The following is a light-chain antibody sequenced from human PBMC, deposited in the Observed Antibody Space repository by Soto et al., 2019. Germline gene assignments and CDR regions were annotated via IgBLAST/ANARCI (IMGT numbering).Light chain of an antibody. Sequence: DIVLTQSADSLAVSLGESATITCKSSQSVLYSANKKNYLSWYQKKSGQPPKLLIYWASTRESGVPDRFSGSGSGTDFTLTISSLQAEDVAVYYCQQYFSTPRTFGQGTKVDI. J-gene: IGKJ1*01. V-gene: IGKV4-1*01. CDR2: WAS. CDR3: QQYFSTPRT. CDR1: QSVLYSANKKNY.